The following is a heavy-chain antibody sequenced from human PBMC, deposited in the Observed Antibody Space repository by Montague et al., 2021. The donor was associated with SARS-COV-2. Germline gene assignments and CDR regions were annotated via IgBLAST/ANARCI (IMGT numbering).Heavy chain of an antibody. Sequence: SLRLSCAASGFIFSSYGMHWVRQAPGKGLEWVAHIWYDGSNETYVDSVKGRFTISRDNFKNTLYLQMNSLRAEDTAIYYCARGSAGGYYFDYWGQGTLVTVSS. CDR2: IWYDGSNE. J-gene: IGHJ4*02. CDR1: GFIFSSYG. D-gene: IGHD3-3*01. CDR3: ARGSAGGYYFDY. V-gene: IGHV3-33*01.